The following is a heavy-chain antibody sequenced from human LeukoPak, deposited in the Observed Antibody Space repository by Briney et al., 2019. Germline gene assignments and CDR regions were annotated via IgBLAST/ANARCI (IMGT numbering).Heavy chain of an antibody. D-gene: IGHD4-17*01. CDR3: ARVGAVRLRQVFDY. Sequence: GGSLRLSCAASGFTFSSYWMSWVRQAPGKGLEWVANIKQDGSEKYYVDSVKGRFTISRDNAKNSLYLQMNSLRAEDTAVYYCARVGAVRLRQVFDYWGRGTLVTVSS. V-gene: IGHV3-7*01. CDR1: GFTFSSYW. J-gene: IGHJ4*02. CDR2: IKQDGSEK.